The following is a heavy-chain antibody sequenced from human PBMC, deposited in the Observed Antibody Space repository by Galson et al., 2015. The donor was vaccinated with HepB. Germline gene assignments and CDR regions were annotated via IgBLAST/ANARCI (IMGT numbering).Heavy chain of an antibody. CDR1: GFTFSSYG. D-gene: IGHD3-3*01. Sequence: LRLSCAASGFTFSSYGMHWVRQAPGKGLEWVAVISYDGSNKYYADSVKGRFTISRDNSKNTLYLQMNSLRAEDTAVYYCAKAGGAIFGYYGMDVWGQGTTVTVSS. CDR3: AKAGGAIFGYYGMDV. V-gene: IGHV3-30*18. J-gene: IGHJ6*02. CDR2: ISYDGSNK.